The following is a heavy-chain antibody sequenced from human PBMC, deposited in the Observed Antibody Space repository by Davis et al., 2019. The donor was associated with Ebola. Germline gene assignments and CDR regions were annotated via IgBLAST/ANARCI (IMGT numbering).Heavy chain of an antibody. J-gene: IGHJ6*02. CDR1: GFTFSSYA. Sequence: GESLKISCAASGFTFSSYAMHWVRQAPGKGLEWVAVISYDGSNKYYADSVKGRFTISRDNSKNTLYLQMNSLRAEDTAVYYCARGIEVWGQGTTVTVSS. V-gene: IGHV3-30-3*01. CDR3: ARGIEV. CDR2: ISYDGSNK. D-gene: IGHD2-15*01.